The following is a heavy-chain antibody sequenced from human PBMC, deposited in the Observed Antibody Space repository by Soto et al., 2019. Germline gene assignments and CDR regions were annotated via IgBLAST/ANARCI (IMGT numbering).Heavy chain of an antibody. Sequence: SETLSLSCAVSGGSISSSNWWSWVRQPPGKGLEWIGEIYHSGSTNYNPSLKSRVTISVDKSKNQFSLKLSSATAADTAVYYCARGVVDYGDYVYYYHYGMAVWGQGTTVTVSS. V-gene: IGHV4-4*02. J-gene: IGHJ6*02. D-gene: IGHD4-17*01. CDR2: IYHSGST. CDR1: GGSISSSNW. CDR3: ARGVVDYGDYVYYYHYGMAV.